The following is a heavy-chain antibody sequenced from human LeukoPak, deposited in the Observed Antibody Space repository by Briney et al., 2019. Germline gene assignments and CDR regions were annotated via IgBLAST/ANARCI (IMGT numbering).Heavy chain of an antibody. CDR3: ARQYSSSSLYYYYGMDV. Sequence: ASVKVSCKASGYTFTSYGISWVRQAPGQGLEWMGWISPYNGNTDYAHELQGRVTMTTDTSTSTAYMKLRSLRSDDTAVYYCARQYSSSSLYYYYGMDVWGQGTTVTVSS. CDR1: GYTFTSYG. V-gene: IGHV1-18*01. J-gene: IGHJ6*02. D-gene: IGHD6-6*01. CDR2: ISPYNGNT.